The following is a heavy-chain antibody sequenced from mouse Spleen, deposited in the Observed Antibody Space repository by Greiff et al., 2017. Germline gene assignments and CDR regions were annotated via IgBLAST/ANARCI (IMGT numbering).Heavy chain of an antibody. J-gene: IGHJ3*01. V-gene: IGHV1S29*02. CDR3: AREFDYGSGGFAY. Sequence: EVQLQQSGPELVKPGASVKISCKASGYTFTDYNMHWVKQSHGKSLEWIGYIYPYNGGTGYNQKFKSKATLTVDNSSSTAYMELRSLTSEDSAVYYCAREFDYGSGGFAYWGQGTLVTVSA. D-gene: IGHD1-1*01. CDR1: GYTFTDYN. CDR2: IYPYNGGT.